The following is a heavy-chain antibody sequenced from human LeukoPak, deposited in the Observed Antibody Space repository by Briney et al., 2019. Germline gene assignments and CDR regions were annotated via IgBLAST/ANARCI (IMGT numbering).Heavy chain of an antibody. CDR3: AREVRAFDY. CDR1: GYTFTAYA. J-gene: IGHJ4*02. CDR2: INTSTGNP. D-gene: IGHD4-11*01. Sequence: GASVKVSCKASGYTFTAYAMIWVRQAPGQGLEWMGWINTSTGNPTYAQGLTGRFVFSLDTSVSTAYLQISSLKAEDTAVYYCAREVRAFDYWGQGTLVTVSS. V-gene: IGHV7-4-1*02.